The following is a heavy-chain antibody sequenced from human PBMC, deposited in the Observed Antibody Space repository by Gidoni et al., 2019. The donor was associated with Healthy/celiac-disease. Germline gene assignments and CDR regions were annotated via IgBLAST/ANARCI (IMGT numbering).Heavy chain of an antibody. V-gene: IGHV4-4*07. Sequence: QVQLQESGPGLVKPSETLSLTCTVSGGSISSYYWSWIRQPAGKGLEWIGRIYTSGSTNYNPSLKSRVTMSVDTSKNQFSLKLSSVTAADTAVYYCAREGYSGYDLYYYYYGMDVWGQGTTVTVSS. CDR3: AREGYSGYDLYYYYYGMDV. D-gene: IGHD5-12*01. J-gene: IGHJ6*02. CDR2: IYTSGST. CDR1: GGSISSYY.